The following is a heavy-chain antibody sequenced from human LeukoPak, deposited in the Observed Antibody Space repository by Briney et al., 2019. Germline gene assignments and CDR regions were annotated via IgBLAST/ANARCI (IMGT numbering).Heavy chain of an antibody. J-gene: IGHJ4*02. D-gene: IGHD5-24*01. Sequence: GRSLRLSCVASGFTFSSHGMHWGRQAPGKGLEWGAVIWYDGSHRYYPDSVKGRFTISRDNSKNTLFLQMDSLRVDDTAVYYCVRDNAAADGALDYWGQGSLVTVSS. CDR1: GFTFSSHG. V-gene: IGHV3-33*01. CDR2: IWYDGSHR. CDR3: VRDNAAADGALDY.